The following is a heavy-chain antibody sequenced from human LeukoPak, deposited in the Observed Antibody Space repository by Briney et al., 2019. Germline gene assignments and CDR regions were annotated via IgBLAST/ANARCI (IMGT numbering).Heavy chain of an antibody. CDR2: ISSSSTYI. D-gene: IGHD3-10*01. Sequence: PGGSLRLSCAASGFTFSSYAMNWVRQAPGKGLEWVSSISSSSTYIYYADSVKGRFTISRDNAKNSLYLQMNSLRAEDTAVYYCARDSLYYFNFWGQGTLVTVSS. CDR3: ARDSLYYFNF. J-gene: IGHJ4*02. V-gene: IGHV3-21*01. CDR1: GFTFSSYA.